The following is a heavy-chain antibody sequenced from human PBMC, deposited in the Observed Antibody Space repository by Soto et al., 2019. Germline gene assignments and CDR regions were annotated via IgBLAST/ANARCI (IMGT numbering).Heavy chain of an antibody. D-gene: IGHD2-2*01. J-gene: IGHJ5*02. CDR3: AREGRDIVVVPAASPYNWFDP. CDR2: IYYSGST. V-gene: IGHV4-59*01. CDR1: CGSFSGYY. Sequence: SETLSLTCAVYCGSFSGYYWSWILHPPLKGLGWFGYIYYSGSTNYNPSLKSRVTISVDTSKNQFSLKLSSVTAADTAVYYCAREGRDIVVVPAASPYNWFDPWGQGTLVTVSS.